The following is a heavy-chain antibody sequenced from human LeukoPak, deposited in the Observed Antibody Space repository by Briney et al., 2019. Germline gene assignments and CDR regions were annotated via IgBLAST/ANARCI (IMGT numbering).Heavy chain of an antibody. CDR3: AKDLGAPPGGPNVVVPAALDV. CDR1: GFTFSSYG. CDR2: IRYDGSNK. D-gene: IGHD2-2*01. J-gene: IGHJ6*04. Sequence: GGSLRLSCAASGFTFSSYGMHWVRQAPGKGLEWVAFIRYDGSNKYYADSVKGRFTISRDNSKNTLYLQMNSLRAEDTAVYYCAKDLGAPPGGPNVVVPAALDVWGKGTTVTVSS. V-gene: IGHV3-30*02.